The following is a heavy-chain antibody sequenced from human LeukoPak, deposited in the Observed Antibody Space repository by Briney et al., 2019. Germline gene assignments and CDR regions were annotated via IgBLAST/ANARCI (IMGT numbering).Heavy chain of an antibody. CDR2: IYTSGST. V-gene: IGHV4-4*07. Sequence: TVXXGXISXXXXXXIRXXAXXXXXXIGRIYTSGSTNYNPSLKSRVTMSVDTSKNQFSLKLSSVTAADTAVYYCARVCSSTSCLDYWGQGTLVTVSS. J-gene: IGHJ4*02. CDR1: XGXISXXX. D-gene: IGHD2-2*01. CDR3: ARVCSSTSCLDY.